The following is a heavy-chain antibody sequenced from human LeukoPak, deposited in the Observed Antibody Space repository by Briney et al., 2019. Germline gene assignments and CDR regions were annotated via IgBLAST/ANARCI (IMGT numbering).Heavy chain of an antibody. V-gene: IGHV5-51*01. D-gene: IGHD3-10*01. Sequence: GESLKISCKGSGYSFTSYWIGWVRQMPGKGLEWMGIIYPGDSDTRYSPSFQGQVTISADKSISTAYLQWSSLKASDTAMYYCARREHSGGSTALDAFDIWGQGTMVTVSS. CDR1: GYSFTSYW. CDR2: IYPGDSDT. CDR3: ARREHSGGSTALDAFDI. J-gene: IGHJ3*02.